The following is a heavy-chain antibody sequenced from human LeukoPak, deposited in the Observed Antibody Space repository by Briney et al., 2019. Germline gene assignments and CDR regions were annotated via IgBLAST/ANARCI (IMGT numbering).Heavy chain of an antibody. D-gene: IGHD2-15*01. J-gene: IGHJ3*02. V-gene: IGHV4-39*01. CDR3: ATGSPAGQYAFDI. Sequence: SETLSLTCTVSGGSISSSSYYWGWIRQPPGKGLEWIGSIYYSGSTYYNPSLKSRVTISVDTSKNQFSLKLSSVTAADTAVYYCATGSPAGQYAFDIWGQGTMVTVSS. CDR2: IYYSGST. CDR1: GGSISSSSYY.